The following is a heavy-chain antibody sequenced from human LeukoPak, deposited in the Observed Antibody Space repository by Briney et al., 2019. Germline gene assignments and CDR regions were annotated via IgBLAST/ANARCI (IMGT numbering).Heavy chain of an antibody. J-gene: IGHJ4*02. CDR3: AKDETISGVNYFYY. D-gene: IGHD3-3*01. Sequence: GGSLRLSCAASGFTFSSYAMSWVRQAPGKGLEWVSGILGSGGGTFYADSVKGRFTISRDNSENTLFLQMNSLRAEDTAVYYCAKDETISGVNYFYYWGQGTLVTVSS. V-gene: IGHV3-23*01. CDR1: GFTFSSYA. CDR2: ILGSGGGT.